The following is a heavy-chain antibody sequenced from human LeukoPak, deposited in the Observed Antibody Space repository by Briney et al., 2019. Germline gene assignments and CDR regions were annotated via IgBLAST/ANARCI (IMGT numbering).Heavy chain of an antibody. V-gene: IGHV3-23*01. CDR1: GLTFTNYA. CDR2: ISSSGSHT. Sequence: GGSLRLSCAASGLTFTNYAMNWVRQAPGKGLEWVSTISSSGSHTYYADSVKGRFTISRDNSKNTLYLQMNSLRDEDTALYYCAKKAIVVLGSNWFDPWGQGTLVTVSS. D-gene: IGHD2/OR15-2a*01. J-gene: IGHJ5*02. CDR3: AKKAIVVLGSNWFDP.